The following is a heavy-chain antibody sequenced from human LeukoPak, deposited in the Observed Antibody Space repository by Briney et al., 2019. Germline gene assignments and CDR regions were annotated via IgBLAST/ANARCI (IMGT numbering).Heavy chain of an antibody. D-gene: IGHD3-10*01. CDR3: AKGSAKKYDDY. CDR1: GFTFSSYA. V-gene: IGHV3-23*01. CDR2: ISGSDGST. J-gene: IGHJ4*02. Sequence: GGSLRLSCAASGFTFSSYAMSWVRQAPGKGLEWVSGISGSDGSTNYADSVKGRFTISRENSKNTLYLQMNSLRAEDTAVYYCAKGSAKKYDDYWGQGTLVTVSS.